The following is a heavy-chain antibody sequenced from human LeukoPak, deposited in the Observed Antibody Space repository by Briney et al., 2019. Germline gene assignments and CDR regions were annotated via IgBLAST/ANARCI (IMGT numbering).Heavy chain of an antibody. V-gene: IGHV1-2*02. CDR1: GYTFTGYY. CDR2: ITPNSGGT. J-gene: IGHJ4*02. D-gene: IGHD1-26*01. CDR3: AREVFGATMIAC. Sequence: ASVKVSCKASGYTFTGYYMHWVRQAPGQGLEGMGWITPNSGGTNYAQKFQGRVTMTRDTAISTAYMELSRLRSDDTAVYCCAREVFGATMIACWGQGTLVTVSS.